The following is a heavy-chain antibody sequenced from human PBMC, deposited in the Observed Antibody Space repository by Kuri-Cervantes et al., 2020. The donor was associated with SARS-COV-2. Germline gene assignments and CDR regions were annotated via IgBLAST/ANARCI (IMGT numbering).Heavy chain of an antibody. J-gene: IGHJ1*01. V-gene: IGHV3-21*01. CDR1: GFTFSNYG. CDR3: ARGNKYLQH. D-gene: IGHD1/OR15-1a*01. Sequence: GESLKISCAVSGFTFSNYGMNWVRQAPGKGLEWVSSISSSSSYIYYADSVKGRFTISRDNAKNSLYLQMNSLRAEDTAVYYCARGNKYLQHWGQGTLVTVSS. CDR2: ISSSSSYI.